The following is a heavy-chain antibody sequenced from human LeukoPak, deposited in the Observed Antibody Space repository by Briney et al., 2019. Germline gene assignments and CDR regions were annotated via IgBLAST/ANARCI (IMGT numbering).Heavy chain of an antibody. CDR1: GYTFTNYG. J-gene: IGHJ6*02. V-gene: IGHV1-69*13. CDR3: ASSRGYSYGPGGGMDV. Sequence: GASVKVSCKASGYTFTNYGISWVRQAPGQGLEWMGGIIPIFGTANYAQKFQGRVTITADESTSTAYMELSSLRSEDTAVYYCASSRGYSYGPGGGMDVWGQGTTVTVSS. CDR2: IIPIFGTA. D-gene: IGHD5-18*01.